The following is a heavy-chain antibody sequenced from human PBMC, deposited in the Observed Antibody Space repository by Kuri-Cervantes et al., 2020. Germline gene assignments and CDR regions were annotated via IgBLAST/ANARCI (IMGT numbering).Heavy chain of an antibody. V-gene: IGHV1-18*01. CDR2: ISSYNGNT. D-gene: IGHD6-19*01. CDR3: AREGIEVAWYAHYYYGMDV. CDR1: GYTFTSYG. Sequence: VQDSCKAAGYTFTSYGISWVRQAPGQGLEWMGWISSYNGNTTYAQKLQGRVTMTTDTSTSTPYMELSSLRSEDTAVYYSAREGIEVAWYAHYYYGMDVWGQGTTVTVSS. J-gene: IGHJ6*02.